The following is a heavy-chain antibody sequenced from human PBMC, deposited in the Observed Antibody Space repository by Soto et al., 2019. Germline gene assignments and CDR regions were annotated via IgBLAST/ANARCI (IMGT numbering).Heavy chain of an antibody. J-gene: IGHJ4*02. D-gene: IGHD2-2*02. V-gene: IGHV4-39*01. CDR1: GGPISSSSYY. CDR3: ARHVRGYCSSTSCHIDN. Sequence: QLQLQESGPGLVKPSETLSLTCTVSGGPISSSSYYWGWIRQPPGKGLEWIGSIYYSGSTYSSPYLKSRVTIDVETSKNQFSMILSSVTAADTAVYYCARHVRGYCSSTSCHIDNWGQGTLVTVSS. CDR2: IYYSGST.